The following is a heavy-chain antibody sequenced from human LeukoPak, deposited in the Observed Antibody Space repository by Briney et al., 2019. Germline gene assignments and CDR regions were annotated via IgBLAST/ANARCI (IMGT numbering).Heavy chain of an antibody. V-gene: IGHV4-39*07. CDR3: ARDRNRGVVGGIVDY. J-gene: IGHJ4*02. D-gene: IGHD3-16*02. CDR1: GYSISSSRYY. Sequence: SETLSLTCTVSGYSISSSRYYWGWIRQPPGKGLEWIGSIYYSGNTYYNPSLKSRVTISVDTSKNQFSLKLSSVTAADTAVYYCARDRNRGVVGGIVDYWGQGTLVTVSS. CDR2: IYYSGNT.